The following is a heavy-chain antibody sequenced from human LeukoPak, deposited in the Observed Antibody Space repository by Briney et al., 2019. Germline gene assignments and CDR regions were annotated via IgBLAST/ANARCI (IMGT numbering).Heavy chain of an antibody. V-gene: IGHV1-18*01. Sequence: ASVKVSCKASGYTFTSYGISWVRQAPGQGLEWMGWISAYNGNTNYAQKLQGRVTMTTDTSTSTAYMELRSLRSNDTAVYYCARDKVGSGFKYYYYYYYMDVWGKGTTVTISS. CDR1: GYTFTSYG. J-gene: IGHJ6*03. CDR3: ARDKVGSGFKYYYYYYYMDV. D-gene: IGHD6-19*01. CDR2: ISAYNGNT.